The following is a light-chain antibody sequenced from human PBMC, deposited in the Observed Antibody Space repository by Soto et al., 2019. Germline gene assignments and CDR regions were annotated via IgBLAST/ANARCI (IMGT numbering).Light chain of an antibody. V-gene: IGKV1-12*01. Sequence: DIQMTQSPSSVSASLGDRVTITCRASQGISSWLAWYQQKPGKAPKLLIYAASSLQSGVPSRFSGSGYGKDFPLTITSLQPEDFATDYCPQANSSPPHFGQGTRLEIK. CDR2: AAS. J-gene: IGKJ5*01. CDR1: QGISSW. CDR3: PQANSSPPH.